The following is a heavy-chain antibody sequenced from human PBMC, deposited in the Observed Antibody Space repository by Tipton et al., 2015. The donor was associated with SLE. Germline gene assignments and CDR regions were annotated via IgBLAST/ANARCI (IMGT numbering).Heavy chain of an antibody. CDR3: ARVMNKPRAFDI. CDR2: IYHSGST. CDR1: GYSISSGYY. J-gene: IGHJ3*02. V-gene: IGHV4-38-2*01. Sequence: TLSLTCAVSGYSISSGYYWGWIRQPPGKGLEWIGSIYHSGSTNYNPSLKSRVTISVDTSKNQFSLKLSSVTAADTAVYYCARVMNKPRAFDIWGQGTMVTVSS. D-gene: IGHD2-8*01.